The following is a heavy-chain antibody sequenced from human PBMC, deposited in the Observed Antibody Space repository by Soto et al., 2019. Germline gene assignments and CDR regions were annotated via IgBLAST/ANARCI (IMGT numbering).Heavy chain of an antibody. Sequence: EVQLLESGGGLVQPGGSLRLSCAASGFTFSSYTMSWVRQAPGKGLEWVSAISGSGGSTYYADSVKGRFTISRDNSKNTLYLQMNSLRAEDTAVYYCAKDPVYYYYGMDVWGQGTTVTVSS. J-gene: IGHJ6*02. CDR1: GFTFSSYT. CDR3: AKDPVYYYYGMDV. CDR2: ISGSGGST. V-gene: IGHV3-23*01.